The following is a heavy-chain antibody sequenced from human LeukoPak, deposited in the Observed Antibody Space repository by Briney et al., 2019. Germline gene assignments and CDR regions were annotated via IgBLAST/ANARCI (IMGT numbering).Heavy chain of an antibody. CDR3: AREKYYGSGSYIDWFDP. J-gene: IGHJ5*02. Sequence: ASVKVSCKASGYTFTSYVMNWVRQAPGQGLEWMGWINTNTGNPTYAQGFTGRFVFSLDTSVSTAYLQISSLKAEDTAIYYCAREKYYGSGSYIDWFDPWGQGTLVTVSS. CDR2: INTNTGNP. D-gene: IGHD3-10*01. CDR1: GYTFTSYV. V-gene: IGHV7-4-1*02.